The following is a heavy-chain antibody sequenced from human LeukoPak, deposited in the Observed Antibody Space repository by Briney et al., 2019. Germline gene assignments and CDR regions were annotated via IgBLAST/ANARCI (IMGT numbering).Heavy chain of an antibody. CDR2: ISYDGSNK. CDR3: APYYYDSSGAFDH. J-gene: IGHJ4*02. Sequence: PGRSLRLSCAASGFTFSSYGMHWVRQAPGKGLEWVAVISYDGSNKYYADSVKGRFTISRDNSKNTLYLQMNSLRAEDTAVYYCAPYYYDSSGAFDHWGQGTLVTVSS. D-gene: IGHD3-22*01. CDR1: GFTFSSYG. V-gene: IGHV3-30*03.